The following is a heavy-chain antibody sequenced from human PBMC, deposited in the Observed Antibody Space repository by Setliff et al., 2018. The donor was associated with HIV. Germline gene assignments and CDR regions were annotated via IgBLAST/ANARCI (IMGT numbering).Heavy chain of an antibody. Sequence: GGSLRLSCAASGFIFSNYGMHWVRQTPGKGLEWVAVISYDGSTKYYVKSVKGRFTISRDNSKNTLYLQMNSLRAEDTAVFYCAQGDHDSGYYRASWGQGTLVTVAS. CDR3: AQGDHDSGYYRAS. V-gene: IGHV3-30*18. CDR1: GFIFSNYG. CDR2: ISYDGSTK. J-gene: IGHJ5*02. D-gene: IGHD5-12*01.